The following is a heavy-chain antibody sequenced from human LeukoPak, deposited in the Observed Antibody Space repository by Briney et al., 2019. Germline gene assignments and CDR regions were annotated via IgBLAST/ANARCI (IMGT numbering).Heavy chain of an antibody. Sequence: GGSLRLSCAASGFTFSSYAMSWVRQAPGKGLEWVSAISGSGGSTYYADSVKGRFTIARDNSKNTLYLQMNSLRAEDTAVYYCAKHLEYSSSSLDYWGQGTLVTVSS. CDR1: GFTFSSYA. CDR3: AKHLEYSSSSLDY. D-gene: IGHD6-6*01. CDR2: ISGSGGST. V-gene: IGHV3-23*01. J-gene: IGHJ4*02.